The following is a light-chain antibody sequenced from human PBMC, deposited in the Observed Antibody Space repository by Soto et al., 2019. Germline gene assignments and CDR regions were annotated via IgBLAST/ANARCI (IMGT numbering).Light chain of an antibody. J-gene: IGLJ2*01. V-gene: IGLV2-8*01. CDR1: SSDVGGYNY. Sequence: QSALTQPPSASGSPGQSVTISSTGTSSDVGGYNYVSWYQQHPGKAPKLMIYEVDKRPSGVPDRFSGSKSGNTASLTVSGLQAEDEADYFCSSYAGSNNLVFGGGTQLTVL. CDR3: SSYAGSNNLV. CDR2: EVD.